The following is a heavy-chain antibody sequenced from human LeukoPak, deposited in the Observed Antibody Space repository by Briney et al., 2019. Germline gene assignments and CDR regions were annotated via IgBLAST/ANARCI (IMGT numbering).Heavy chain of an antibody. D-gene: IGHD6-6*01. CDR1: GGSISSYY. CDR2: IYYSGST. J-gene: IGHJ4*02. Sequence: SETLSLTCTVSGGSISSYYWSWIRQPPGKGLEWIGYIYYSGSTYYNPSLKSRVTISVDTSKNQFSLKLSSVTAADTAVYYCARGRQLDYWGQGTLVTVSS. V-gene: IGHV4-59*12. CDR3: ARGRQLDY.